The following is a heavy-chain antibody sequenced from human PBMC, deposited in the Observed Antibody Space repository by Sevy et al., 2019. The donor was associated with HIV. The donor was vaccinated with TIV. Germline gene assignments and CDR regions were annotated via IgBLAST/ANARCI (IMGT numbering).Heavy chain of an antibody. D-gene: IGHD2-21*01. CDR2: VSWNSRYI. Sequence: GGSLRLSCAASGFPFNDHAMHWVRQVPGKGLEWVSGVSWNSRYIGYADSVKGRFTISRDNARHFLYLEMNSLRPEDTALYYCAKDINRGCDGVYCYSYYYYFYGLDVWGQGTTVTVSS. V-gene: IGHV3-9*01. CDR1: GFPFNDHA. CDR3: AKDINRGCDGVYCYSYYYYFYGLDV. J-gene: IGHJ6*02.